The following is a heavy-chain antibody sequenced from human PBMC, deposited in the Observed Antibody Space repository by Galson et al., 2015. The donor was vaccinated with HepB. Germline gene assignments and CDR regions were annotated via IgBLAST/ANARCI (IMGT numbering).Heavy chain of an antibody. Sequence: SVKVSCKASGGTFSSYAISWVRQAPGQGLEWMGGIIPIFGTANYAQKFQGRVTITADKSTSTAYMELSSLRSEDTAVYYCAGDPGQWPFDPWGQGTLVTVSS. V-gene: IGHV1-69*06. J-gene: IGHJ5*02. CDR3: AGDPGQWPFDP. D-gene: IGHD6-19*01. CDR2: IIPIFGTA. CDR1: GGTFSSYA.